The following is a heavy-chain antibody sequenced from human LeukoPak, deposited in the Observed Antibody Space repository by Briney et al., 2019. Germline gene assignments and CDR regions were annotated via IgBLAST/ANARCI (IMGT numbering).Heavy chain of an antibody. V-gene: IGHV3-7*04. CDR3: ARDMYSGGYYGVNY. J-gene: IGHJ4*02. CDR1: GFTFSSYW. CDR2: INHDGSDK. Sequence: GGSLRLSCAASGFTFSSYWMSWVRQAPGKGLEWVANINHDGSDKNYVDSVKGRFTISRDNAKNSLYLQVNSLRAEDTAVYYCARDMYSGGYYGVNYWGQGTLVTVSS. D-gene: IGHD1-26*01.